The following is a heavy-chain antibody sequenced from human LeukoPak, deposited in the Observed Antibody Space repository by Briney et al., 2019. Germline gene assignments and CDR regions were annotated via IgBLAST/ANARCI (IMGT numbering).Heavy chain of an antibody. CDR3: ARGWSSPDY. Sequence: GGSLRLSCAASGFTFSSYSMNWVRQAPGKGLEWASSISSSSTYMYYADSVKGRFTISRDNAKNSLDLQMNSLRAEDTAVYYCARGWSSPDYWGQGTLVTVSS. V-gene: IGHV3-21*01. CDR2: ISSSSTYM. CDR1: GFTFSSYS. D-gene: IGHD2-15*01. J-gene: IGHJ4*02.